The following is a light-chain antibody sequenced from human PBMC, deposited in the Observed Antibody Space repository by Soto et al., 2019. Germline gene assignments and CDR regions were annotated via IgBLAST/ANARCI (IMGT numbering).Light chain of an antibody. V-gene: IGKV3-20*01. CDR1: QNFARNY. J-gene: IGKJ4*01. Sequence: EIVLTQSPGTLSLSPGERATLSCMARQNFARNYLAWYQQRPGQAPSLLIYAASTRATGIPDRFSGSGSGKDFPLTISRLEHEDFAVYFCQQYARSPLAFGGGTKVDIK. CDR3: QQYARSPLA. CDR2: AAS.